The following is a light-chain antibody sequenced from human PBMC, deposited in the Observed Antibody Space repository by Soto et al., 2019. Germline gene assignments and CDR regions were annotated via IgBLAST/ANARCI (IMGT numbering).Light chain of an antibody. Sequence: DIHLTQSPSFLSASVGYKLTITCRASQGISSYLAWYQQKPGKAPKLLIYAASTLQSGVPSRFRGSGSGTEFTLTISSLKTEDFANYYCQQFNTYLSITFGQGTRLEIK. CDR1: QGISSY. V-gene: IGKV1-9*01. CDR3: QQFNTYLSIT. J-gene: IGKJ5*01. CDR2: AAS.